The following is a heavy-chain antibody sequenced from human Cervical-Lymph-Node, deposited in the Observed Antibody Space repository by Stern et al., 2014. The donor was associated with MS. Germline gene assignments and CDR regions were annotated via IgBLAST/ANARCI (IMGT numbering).Heavy chain of an antibody. Sequence: VQLEESGPGLVKPSQTLSLTCTVSGGSISSGNYYWSWIRQPAGKGLEWIGRIFSGGSTNYNPSLKSRVPISGDTPKNQFSLKLSSVTAADTAMYYCARDLSFCSGGSCYSGLFDYWGQGILVTVSS. D-gene: IGHD2-15*01. J-gene: IGHJ4*02. V-gene: IGHV4-61*02. CDR3: ARDLSFCSGGSCYSGLFDY. CDR2: IFSGGST. CDR1: GGSISSGNYY.